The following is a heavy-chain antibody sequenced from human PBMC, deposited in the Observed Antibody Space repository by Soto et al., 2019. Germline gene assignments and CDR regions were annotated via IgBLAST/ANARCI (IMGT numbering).Heavy chain of an antibody. CDR2: IIPIFGTA. J-gene: IGHJ6*02. Sequence: SVKVSCKASGGTFSSYAISWVRQAPGQGLEWMGGIIPIFGTANYAQKFQGRVTITADESTSTAYMELSRLRSDDTAIYYCARDKGPRYYHYGMDVWGQGTTVTVSS. V-gene: IGHV1-69*13. CDR1: GGTFSSYA. CDR3: ARDKGPRYYHYGMDV.